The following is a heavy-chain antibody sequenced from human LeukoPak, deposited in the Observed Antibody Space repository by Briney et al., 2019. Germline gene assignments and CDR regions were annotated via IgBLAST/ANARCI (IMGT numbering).Heavy chain of an antibody. CDR1: GFTFSSYA. D-gene: IGHD5-18*01. J-gene: IGHJ4*02. V-gene: IGHV3-23*01. CDR3: AKDRYSYGFLDY. CDR2: ISGSGGST. Sequence: KSGGSLRLSCAASGFTFSSYAMSWVRQAPGKGLEWVSAISGSGGSTYYADSVKGRFTISRDNSENTLYLQMNSLRAEDTAVYHCAKDRYSYGFLDYWGQGTLVTVSS.